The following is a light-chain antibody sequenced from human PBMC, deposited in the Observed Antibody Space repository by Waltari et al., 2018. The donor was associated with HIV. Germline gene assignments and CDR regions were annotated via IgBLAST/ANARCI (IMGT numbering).Light chain of an antibody. CDR3: LSYTRNGTYV. V-gene: IGLV2-14*03. CDR1: VDNLIDQNS. J-gene: IGLJ1*01. Sequence: QPILTQPASVSGSPGQSIAISCIWTVDNLIDQNSVSWYQHIPWKAPKLLIFDVSQRPSGISHRFSGSKAAAAASLMIFSLLPEDETDYYCLSYTRNGTYVFGSGT. CDR2: DVS.